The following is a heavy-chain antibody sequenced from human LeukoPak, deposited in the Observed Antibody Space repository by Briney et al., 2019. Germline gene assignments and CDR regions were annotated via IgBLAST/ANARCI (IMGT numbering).Heavy chain of an antibody. CDR2: ISSSSSYI. V-gene: IGHV3-21*01. CDR3: ARDHNVIAAAGRSYYGMDV. D-gene: IGHD6-13*01. J-gene: IGHJ6*02. CDR1: GFTFSGYS. Sequence: GGSLRLSCAASGFTFSGYSMNWVRQAPGKGLEWVSSISSSSSYIYYADSVKGRFTISRDNAKNSLYLQMNSLRAEDTAVYYCARDHNVIAAAGRSYYGMDVWGQGTTVTVSS.